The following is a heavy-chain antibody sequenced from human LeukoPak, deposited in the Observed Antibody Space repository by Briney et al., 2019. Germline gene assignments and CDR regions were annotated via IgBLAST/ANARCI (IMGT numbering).Heavy chain of an antibody. CDR3: AKHTFARPFDY. CDR1: GGSISSYY. CDR2: IYHTGNT. V-gene: IGHV4-59*08. D-gene: IGHD6-6*01. Sequence: SETLSLTCTVSGGSISSYYWSWIRQPPGKGLEWIGYIYHTGNTNSNPSLKSRVTISPDTSKNQFSLKLSSVTAADTAVYYCAKHTFARPFDYWGQGTLVTVSS. J-gene: IGHJ4*02.